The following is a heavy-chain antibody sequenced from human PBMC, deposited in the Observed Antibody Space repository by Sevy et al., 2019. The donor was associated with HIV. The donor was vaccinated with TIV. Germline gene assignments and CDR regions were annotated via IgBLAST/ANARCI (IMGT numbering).Heavy chain of an antibody. D-gene: IGHD5-12*01. CDR2: INPNSGGT. CDR3: ARETLYSGYDSRYYYYGMDV. Sequence: ASVKVSCKASGYTFTGYYMHWVRQAPGQGLEWMGWINPNSGGTNYAQKFQGRVTMTRDTSISPAYMELSRLGSDDTAVYYCARETLYSGYDSRYYYYGMDVWGQGTTVTVSS. V-gene: IGHV1-2*02. J-gene: IGHJ6*02. CDR1: GYTFTGYY.